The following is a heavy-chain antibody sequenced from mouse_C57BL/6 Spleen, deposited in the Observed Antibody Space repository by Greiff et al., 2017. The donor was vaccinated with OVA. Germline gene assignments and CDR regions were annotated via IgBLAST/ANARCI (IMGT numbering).Heavy chain of an antibody. CDR2: IYPGSGST. J-gene: IGHJ4*01. V-gene: IGHV1-55*01. D-gene: IGHD1-1*01. CDR3: ARSDYYGSSYGAMDY. CDR1: GYTFTSYW. Sequence: VQLQQPGAELVKPGASVKMSCKASGYTFTSYWITWVKQRPGQGLEWIGDIYPGSGSTNYNEKFKSKATLTVDTSSSTAYMQLSSLTSEDSAVYYCARSDYYGSSYGAMDYWGKGTSVTVSS.